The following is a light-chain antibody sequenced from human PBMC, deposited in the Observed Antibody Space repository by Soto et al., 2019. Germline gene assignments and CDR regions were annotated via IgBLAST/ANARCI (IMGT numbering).Light chain of an antibody. CDR2: DAS. Sequence: EIVLTQSPATLSLSPGERATLSFRASQSVSSYLAWHQQKPGQAPRLLIYDASNRATGIPARFSGSGSGTDFNLTISSLEPEDVAVYYCQQRSNWPPYNFGQGTKLESK. CDR3: QQRSNWPPYN. V-gene: IGKV3-11*01. CDR1: QSVSSY. J-gene: IGKJ2*01.